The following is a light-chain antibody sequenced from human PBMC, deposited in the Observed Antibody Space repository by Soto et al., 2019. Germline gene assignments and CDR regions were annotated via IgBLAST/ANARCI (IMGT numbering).Light chain of an antibody. J-gene: IGLJ3*02. CDR3: QTWGTGIHGV. CDR2: LNSDGSH. CDR1: SGHSSYA. V-gene: IGLV4-69*01. Sequence: QPVLTQSPSASASLGASVKLTCTLSSGHSSYAIAWHQQQPEKGPRYLMKLNSDGSHRKGDGIPDRFSGSSSGAERYLTISSLQSEDEADYYCQTWGTGIHGVFGGGTQLTVL.